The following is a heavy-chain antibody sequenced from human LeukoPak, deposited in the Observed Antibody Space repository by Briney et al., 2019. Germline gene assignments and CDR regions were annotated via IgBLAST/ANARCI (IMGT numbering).Heavy chain of an antibody. CDR3: ARGSSWSRYNWFDP. CDR2: INHSGST. J-gene: IGHJ5*02. D-gene: IGHD6-13*01. Sequence: KPSETLSLTCAVYGGSFSGYYWSRIRQPPGKGLEWIGEINHSGSTNYNPSLKSRVTISVDTSKNQFSLKLSSVTAADTAVYYCARGSSWSRYNWFDPWGQGTLVTVSS. CDR1: GGSFSGYY. V-gene: IGHV4-34*01.